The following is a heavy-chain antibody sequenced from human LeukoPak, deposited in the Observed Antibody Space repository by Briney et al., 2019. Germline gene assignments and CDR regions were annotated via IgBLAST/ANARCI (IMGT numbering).Heavy chain of an antibody. CDR2: ISWDVGST. CDR1: GFTLDDYA. D-gene: IGHD3-10*01. Sequence: PGGSLRLSCAASGFTLDDYAMHWVRQAPGKGLEWVSLISWDVGSTYYADSVKGRFTISRDNSKHSLYLQMNSLRAEDTALYYCAKDMYGSGSYGGIDYWGQGTLVTVSS. V-gene: IGHV3-43D*04. CDR3: AKDMYGSGSYGGIDY. J-gene: IGHJ4*02.